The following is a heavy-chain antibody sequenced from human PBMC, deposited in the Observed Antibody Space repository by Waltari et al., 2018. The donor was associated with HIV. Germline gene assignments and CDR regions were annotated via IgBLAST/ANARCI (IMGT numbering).Heavy chain of an antibody. CDR2: MYHSGST. Sequence: QVQLQESGPGLVKPSETLSLTCTVSGGSITTYNWWAWVRQTPGKGLEWIGEMYHSGSTHYDSSLSSRVTIALDKSKNQFSLNLRSVTAAYTAVYYCARVVSGDSGSSWFDPWGQGTLVTVSS. V-gene: IGHV4-4*02. D-gene: IGHD2-15*01. CDR3: ARVVSGDSGSSWFDP. J-gene: IGHJ5*02. CDR1: GGSITTYNW.